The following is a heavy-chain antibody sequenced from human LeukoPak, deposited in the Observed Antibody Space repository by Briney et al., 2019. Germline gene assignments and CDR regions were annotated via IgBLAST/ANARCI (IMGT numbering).Heavy chain of an antibody. Sequence: GASVKVSCKASGYTFTSYGIIWVRQAPGQGLEWMGWISGYNGNTNYAQKLQGRVTMTTDTSTSTAYMELRSLRSDDTAVYYCARDEGGYYDSSGYYRGFDPWGQGTLVTVSS. J-gene: IGHJ5*02. CDR1: GYTFTSYG. D-gene: IGHD3-22*01. CDR2: ISGYNGNT. CDR3: ARDEGGYYDSSGYYRGFDP. V-gene: IGHV1-18*01.